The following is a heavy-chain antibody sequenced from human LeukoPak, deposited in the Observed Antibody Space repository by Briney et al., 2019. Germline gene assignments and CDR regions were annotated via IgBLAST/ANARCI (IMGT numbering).Heavy chain of an antibody. Sequence: ASVKVSCKASGYTFASYYMHWVRQAPGQGLEWMGIINPSGGSTSYAQKFQGRVTMTRDTSTSTVYMELSSLRPEDTAVYYCARAFPETVRRRSVGYYYYGMDVWGQGTTVTVSS. CDR1: GYTFASYY. CDR2: INPSGGST. CDR3: ARAFPETVRRRSVGYYYYGMDV. V-gene: IGHV1-46*01. J-gene: IGHJ6*02. D-gene: IGHD3-3*01.